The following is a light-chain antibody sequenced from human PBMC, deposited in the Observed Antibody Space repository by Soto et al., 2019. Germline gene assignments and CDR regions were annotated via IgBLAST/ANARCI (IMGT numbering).Light chain of an antibody. Sequence: DIQMTQSPATLSASLGDRVTITCRASQTINRWLAWYQQKPRKAPKLLIYDGSTLQSGVPSRFSGSGSGTEFALTISSLQPDDCATYYCQQYNALWYTFGQGTKV. CDR1: QTINRW. V-gene: IGKV1-5*01. CDR3: QQYNALWYT. CDR2: DGS. J-gene: IGKJ2*01.